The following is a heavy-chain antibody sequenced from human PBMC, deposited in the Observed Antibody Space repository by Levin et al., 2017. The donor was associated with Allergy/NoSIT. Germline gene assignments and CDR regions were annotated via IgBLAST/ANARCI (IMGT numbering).Heavy chain of an antibody. CDR2: ISGSVT. CDR1: GFSLRNYA. CDR3: ATDVQLERPVDYFDS. J-gene: IGHJ4*02. Sequence: GGSLRLSCAASGFSLRNYAMSWVRQAPGKGLEWVAVISGSVTHYADSVKGRFTISRDNSKNTVYLQMSSLRVDDTAGYYCATDVQLERPVDYFDSWGQGTLVTVSS. D-gene: IGHD1-1*01. V-gene: IGHV3-23*01.